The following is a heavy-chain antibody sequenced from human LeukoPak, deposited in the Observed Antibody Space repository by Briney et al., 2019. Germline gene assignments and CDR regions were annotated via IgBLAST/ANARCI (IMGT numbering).Heavy chain of an antibody. CDR3: ARLPRIAVAGGVGPHVFDI. D-gene: IGHD6-19*01. CDR1: GGSISSSSDY. V-gene: IGHV4-39*01. CDR2: IYYGGST. Sequence: SETLSLTCTVSGGSISSSSDYWGWLRQPPGTGVEWVGSIYYGGSTYYNPSLKSRVTISVDTSKNQFSLKLSSVTAADTAVFYCARLPRIAVAGGVGPHVFDIWGQGTMVTVSS. J-gene: IGHJ3*02.